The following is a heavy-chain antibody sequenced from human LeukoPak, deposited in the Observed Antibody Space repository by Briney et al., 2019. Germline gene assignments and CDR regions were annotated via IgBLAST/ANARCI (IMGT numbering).Heavy chain of an antibody. CDR1: GYTFTGYY. CDR3: ARERTQGYCSSTSCPQGDWFDP. J-gene: IGHJ5*02. Sequence: ASVKVSCKASGYTFTGYYMHWVRQAPGQGLEWMGWINPNSGGTNYAQKFQGRVTMTRDTSISTAYMELSRLRSDDTAVYYCARERTQGYCSSTSCPQGDWFDPWGQGTLVTVSS. V-gene: IGHV1-2*02. D-gene: IGHD2-2*01. CDR2: INPNSGGT.